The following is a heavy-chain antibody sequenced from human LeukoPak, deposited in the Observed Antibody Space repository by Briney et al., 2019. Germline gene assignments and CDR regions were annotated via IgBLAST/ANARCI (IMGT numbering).Heavy chain of an antibody. J-gene: IGHJ6*02. CDR3: AGGDGDYLSIGGMDV. V-gene: IGHV1-69*01. Sequence: ASVKASCKASGGTFSSYAISWVRQAPGQGLEWMGGIIPIFGTANYAQKFQGRVTITADESTSTAYMELSSLRSEDTAVYYCAGGDGDYLSIGGMDVWGQGTTVTVSS. CDR2: IIPIFGTA. CDR1: GGTFSSYA. D-gene: IGHD4-17*01.